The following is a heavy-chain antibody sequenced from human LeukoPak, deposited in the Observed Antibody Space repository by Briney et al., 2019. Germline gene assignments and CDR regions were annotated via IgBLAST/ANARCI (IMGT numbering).Heavy chain of an antibody. V-gene: IGHV1-18*01. J-gene: IGHJ4*02. Sequence: GASVNVSCKASGYTFTSYGISWVRQAPGQGLEWMGWISAYNGNTDYAQKLQGRDTMTTDTSTSTAYMELRSLRSDDTAVYYCARDLLGSHTSYSSGAWDSWGQGTLVTVSS. CDR3: ARDLLGSHTSYSSGAWDS. CDR2: ISAYNGNT. D-gene: IGHD2-21*01. CDR1: GYTFTSYG.